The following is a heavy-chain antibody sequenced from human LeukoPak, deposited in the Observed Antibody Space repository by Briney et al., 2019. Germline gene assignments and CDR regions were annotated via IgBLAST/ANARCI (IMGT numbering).Heavy chain of an antibody. D-gene: IGHD5-12*01. V-gene: IGHV3-23*01. CDR3: ARESLATIGVDY. CDR1: GFTFSSYA. J-gene: IGHJ4*02. Sequence: GGSLRLSCAASGFTFSSYAMSWVRQAPGKGLEWVSVISGSGVGTYYADSVKGRFTISRDNSKNTLYLQMNSLRAEDTAVYYCARESLATIGVDYWGQGTLVTVSS. CDR2: ISGSGVGT.